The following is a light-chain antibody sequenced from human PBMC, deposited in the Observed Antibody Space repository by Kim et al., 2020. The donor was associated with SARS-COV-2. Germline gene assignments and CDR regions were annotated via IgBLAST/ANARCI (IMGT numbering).Light chain of an antibody. CDR1: SGSIANNF. J-gene: IGLJ3*02. CDR2: END. CDR3: QSYDSSGWV. Sequence: NFMLTQPHSLSESPGKTVTISCTRSSGSIANNFVQWYQQRPGSSPTTILFENDQRPSGVPDRFSGSIDSSSNSASLTISGLKTEDEADYYCQSYDSSGWVFGGGTQLTVL. V-gene: IGLV6-57*01.